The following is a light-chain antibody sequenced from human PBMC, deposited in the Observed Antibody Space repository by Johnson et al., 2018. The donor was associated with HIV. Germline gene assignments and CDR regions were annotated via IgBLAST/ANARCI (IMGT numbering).Light chain of an antibody. CDR1: KLGDKY. J-gene: IGLJ1*01. Sequence: VLTQPPSVSVSPGQTASITCSGDKLGDKYAYWYQQKSGQAPVLVIYEDSKRPSGIPERFSGSSSGTMTTLTISGAQVEDEADYYCYSTHSSGPKVFGTGTKVTVL. CDR3: YSTHSSGPKV. V-gene: IGLV3-10*01. CDR2: EDS.